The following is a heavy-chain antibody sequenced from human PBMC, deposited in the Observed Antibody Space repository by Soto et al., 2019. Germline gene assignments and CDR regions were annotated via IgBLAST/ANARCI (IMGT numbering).Heavy chain of an antibody. Sequence: PGGSLRLSCAASGFTFSGYAMSWVHQAPGKGLEWVAAITERGDKTFYADSVRGRFTISRDNSKNTLHLQMNSLRAEDTALYYCAKDKPTTTAFDVWGQGTMVTVSS. V-gene: IGHV3-23*01. D-gene: IGHD1-1*01. CDR1: GFTFSGYA. CDR3: AKDKPTTTAFDV. CDR2: ITERGDKT. J-gene: IGHJ3*01.